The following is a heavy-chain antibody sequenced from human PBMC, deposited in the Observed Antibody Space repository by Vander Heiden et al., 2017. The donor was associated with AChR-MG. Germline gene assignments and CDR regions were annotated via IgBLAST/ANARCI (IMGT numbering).Heavy chain of an antibody. J-gene: IGHJ4*02. D-gene: IGHD6-19*01. Sequence: EVQLVESGGGLVQPGGSLSLSCSASGFTFSNYWMSWVRQAPGKGLEWVANIKKDGSEKYYVDSVKGRFTISRDDAKNSLYLQMNSLRAEDTAVYYCARQPGIAVADIFDFWGQGTLVTVSS. CDR2: IKKDGSEK. CDR3: ARQPGIAVADIFDF. V-gene: IGHV3-7*03. CDR1: GFTFSNYW.